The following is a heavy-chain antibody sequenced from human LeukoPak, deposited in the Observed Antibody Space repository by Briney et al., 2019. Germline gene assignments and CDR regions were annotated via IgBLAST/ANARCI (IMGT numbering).Heavy chain of an antibody. J-gene: IGHJ4*02. CDR3: ARQLEGFDY. V-gene: IGHV4-34*01. CDR1: GGSFSGYY. CDR2: INHSGNT. D-gene: IGHD1-1*01. Sequence: PSETLSLTCAVYGGSFSGYYWSWIRQPPGKGLEWIGEINHSGNTNYNPSLKSRVTISVDTSKNQFSLKLSSVTAADTAVYYCARQLEGFDYWGQGTLVTVSS.